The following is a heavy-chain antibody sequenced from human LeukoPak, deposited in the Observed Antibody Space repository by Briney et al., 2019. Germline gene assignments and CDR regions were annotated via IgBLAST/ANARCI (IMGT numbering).Heavy chain of an antibody. CDR1: GFTFSAYA. J-gene: IGHJ4*02. V-gene: IGHV3-30-3*01. Sequence: GGSLRLSFAASGFTFSAYALHWVRQAPGKGLEWVSVISYDGSDKYYADSVKGRFTISRDSSKNTLYLQMNSLRAEDTAVYYCARDPNRYFDYWGQGTLVTVSS. CDR2: ISYDGSDK. CDR3: ARDPNRYFDY.